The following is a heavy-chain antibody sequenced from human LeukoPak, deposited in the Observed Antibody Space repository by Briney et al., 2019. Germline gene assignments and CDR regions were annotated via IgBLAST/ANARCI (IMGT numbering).Heavy chain of an antibody. V-gene: IGHV3-21*01. CDR3: AREGGTYSSNLDYFDY. D-gene: IGHD6-13*01. J-gene: IGHJ4*02. CDR1: GFTFSSYA. Sequence: GRSLRLSCAASGFTFSSYAMHWVRQAPGKGLEWVSSISSNGYYIYYADSVKGRFTISRDNAMNSLYLQMDSLRAEDTAMYYCAREGGTYSSNLDYFDYWGQGTLVTVSS. CDR2: ISSNGYYI.